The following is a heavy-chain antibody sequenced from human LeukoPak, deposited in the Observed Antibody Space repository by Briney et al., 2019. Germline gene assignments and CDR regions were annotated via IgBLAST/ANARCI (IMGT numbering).Heavy chain of an antibody. D-gene: IGHD4-23*01. CDR1: GGSISSSSYY. J-gene: IGHJ4*02. CDR3: ASLNYGGNSGRDY. Sequence: SETLSLTCTVSGGSISSSSYYWGWIRQPPGKGLEWIGSIYYSGSTYYDPSLKSRVTISVDTSKNQFSLKLSSVTAADTAVYYCASLNYGGNSGRDYWGQGTLVTVSS. V-gene: IGHV4-39*07. CDR2: IYYSGST.